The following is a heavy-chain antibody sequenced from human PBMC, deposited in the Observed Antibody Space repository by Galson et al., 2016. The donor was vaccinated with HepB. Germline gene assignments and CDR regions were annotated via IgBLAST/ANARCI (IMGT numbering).Heavy chain of an antibody. V-gene: IGHV3-53*01. D-gene: IGHD1-20*01. CDR1: GDSISTTNFY. Sequence: ETLSLTCTVSGDSISTTNFYWGWFRRPPGKGLEWVSLIYSGGSTYYADSVKGRFTISRDNSKNTLYLQMNSLRAEDTAVYYCASMTGTTPGGYWGQGTLVTVSS. CDR3: ASMTGTTPGGY. J-gene: IGHJ4*02. CDR2: IYSGGST.